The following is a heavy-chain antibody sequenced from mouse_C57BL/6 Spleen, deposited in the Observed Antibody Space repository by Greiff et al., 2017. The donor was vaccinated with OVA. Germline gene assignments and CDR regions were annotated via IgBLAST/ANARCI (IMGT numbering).Heavy chain of an antibody. Sequence: QVQLQQSGAELVRPGTSVKVSCKASGYAFTNYLIEWVKQRPGQGLEWIGVINPGSGGTNYNEKFKGKATLTADKSSSTAYMQLSSLTSEDSAVYFCARSGPYYGSSYGFDYWGQGTTLTVSS. CDR2: INPGSGGT. CDR1: GYAFTNYL. V-gene: IGHV1-54*01. D-gene: IGHD1-1*01. J-gene: IGHJ2*01. CDR3: ARSGPYYGSSYGFDY.